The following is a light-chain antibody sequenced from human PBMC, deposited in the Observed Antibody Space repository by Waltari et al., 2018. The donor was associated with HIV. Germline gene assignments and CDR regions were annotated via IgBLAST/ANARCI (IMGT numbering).Light chain of an antibody. V-gene: IGLV2-14*03. CDR2: AVD. J-gene: IGLJ2*01. CDR1: DSDFGLYNS. Sequence: AVTQPASVSGLPGQSTTISCTGYDSDFGLYNSVSWYQQESGKPPRLILYAVDSRDSGGSDRFSGSMSGNTASLTISGLRAEDEGHYYCASITDDNTIIFGGGTEVTVL. CDR3: ASITDDNTII.